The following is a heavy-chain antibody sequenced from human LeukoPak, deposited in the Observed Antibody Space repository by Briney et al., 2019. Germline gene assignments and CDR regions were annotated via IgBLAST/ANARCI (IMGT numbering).Heavy chain of an antibody. Sequence: TGGSLRLSCPASGFTFSTYGMSWVRQAPGKGLEWVSAISGSGGFTYYADSVKGRFTISRDNSKNTLYLQMNSLRPEDTAVYYCARSPPLRGATAFDFWGQGTLVTVSS. CDR2: ISGSGGFT. V-gene: IGHV3-23*01. J-gene: IGHJ4*02. CDR3: ARSPPLRGATAFDF. CDR1: GFTFSTYG. D-gene: IGHD1-26*01.